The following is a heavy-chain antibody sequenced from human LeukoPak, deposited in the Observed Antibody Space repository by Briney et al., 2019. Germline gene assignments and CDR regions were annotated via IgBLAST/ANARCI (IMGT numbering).Heavy chain of an antibody. CDR3: AREGYYDSSGYYNDAFDI. J-gene: IGHJ3*02. V-gene: IGHV1-8*03. Sequence: ASVKVSCKASGYTFTSYDINWVRQATGQGLEWMGWMNPNSGNTGYAQKFQGRVTITRNTSISTAYMELSSLRSEDTAVYCCAREGYYDSSGYYNDAFDIWGQGTMVTVSS. D-gene: IGHD3-22*01. CDR1: GYTFTSYD. CDR2: MNPNSGNT.